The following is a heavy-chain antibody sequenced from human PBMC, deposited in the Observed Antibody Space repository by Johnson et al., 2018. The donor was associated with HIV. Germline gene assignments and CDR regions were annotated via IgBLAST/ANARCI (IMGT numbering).Heavy chain of an antibody. CDR2: IHWNGGRT. J-gene: IGHJ3*02. Sequence: VRLVESGGGVIRPGGSLRVSCVASGFNFDDYGMSWVRQAPGKGLEWVSGIHWNGGRTSYADSGKGRLTISRDYAKKSLFLQMITLRVEDTALYYCARVSRLGDLELLSDTLDIWGQGTMVTVSS. CDR3: ARVSRLGDLELLSDTLDI. V-gene: IGHV3-20*04. CDR1: GFNFDDYG. D-gene: IGHD3-10*01.